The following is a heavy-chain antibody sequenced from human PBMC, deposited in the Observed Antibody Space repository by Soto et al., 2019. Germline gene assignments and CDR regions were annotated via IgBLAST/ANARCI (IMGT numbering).Heavy chain of an antibody. CDR1: GFTFSNVW. CDR2: IKSKTDGGTP. D-gene: IGHD3-10*01. V-gene: IGHV3-15*07. Sequence: GGSLRLSCAASGFTFSNVWMNWVRQAPGKGLEWVGRIKSKTDGGTPYYAASVRGRFTFSRDDSKNTLYLQMNSLKTEDTAVYYCTTDGPLLWFGDDAFDVWGQGTMVTVSS. CDR3: TTDGPLLWFGDDAFDV. J-gene: IGHJ3*01.